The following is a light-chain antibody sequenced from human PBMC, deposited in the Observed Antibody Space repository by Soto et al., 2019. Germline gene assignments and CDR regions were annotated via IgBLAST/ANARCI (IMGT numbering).Light chain of an antibody. CDR2: GAS. J-gene: IGKJ1*01. V-gene: IGKV3-20*01. CDR3: QQYGSSPPWT. Sequence: EIVMTQSPATLSVSPGERVTLSCRAIQSVSSSYLAWYQQKPGQAPRLLIYGASSRATGIPDRFSGSVSGTGFTLTISRLEPEDFAVYYCQQYGSSPPWTFGQGTKVDIK. CDR1: QSVSSSY.